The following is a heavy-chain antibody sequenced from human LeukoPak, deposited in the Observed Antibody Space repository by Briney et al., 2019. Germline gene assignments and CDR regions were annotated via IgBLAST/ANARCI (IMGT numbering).Heavy chain of an antibody. Sequence: SETLSLTCSVSGVSVSIRPFFWGWVRQPQGKGLEWIGYFFYGRTSTYNPSLKSRVTLSVDTSRNQFSLRLSPVTTADTAIYYCARDNFGSLDFWGQGILVTVSS. J-gene: IGHJ4*02. CDR2: FFYGRTS. CDR3: ARDNFGSLDF. CDR1: GVSVSIRPFF. V-gene: IGHV4-61*01. D-gene: IGHD3-10*01.